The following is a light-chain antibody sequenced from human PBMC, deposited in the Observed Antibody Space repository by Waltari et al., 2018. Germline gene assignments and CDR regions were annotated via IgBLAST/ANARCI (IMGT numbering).Light chain of an antibody. V-gene: IGKV3-15*01. Sequence: EIVMTQSPATLSVYPGERATLSCRASQSVSNNLAWFTHKPGQAPRLLIYGASTRAAGIPARFSGSGSGADFTLTISSLQSEDFALYYCQQYNSWPLTFGGGTKVEIK. CDR3: QQYNSWPLT. CDR1: QSVSNN. J-gene: IGKJ4*01. CDR2: GAS.